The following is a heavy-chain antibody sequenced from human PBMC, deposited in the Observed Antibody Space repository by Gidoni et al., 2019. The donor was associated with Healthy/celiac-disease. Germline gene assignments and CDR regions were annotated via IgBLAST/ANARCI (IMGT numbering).Heavy chain of an antibody. CDR1: GFSLSTSGMR. Sequence: QVTLQESGPALVKPTQTLTLTCTFSGFSLSTSGMRVSWIRQPPGKALEWLARIDWDDDKFYSTSLKTRLTISKDTSKNQVVLTMTNMDPVDTATYYCARMGGYSYAFDYWGQGTLVTVSS. CDR2: IDWDDDK. D-gene: IGHD5-18*01. CDR3: ARMGGYSYAFDY. V-gene: IGHV2-70*04. J-gene: IGHJ4*02.